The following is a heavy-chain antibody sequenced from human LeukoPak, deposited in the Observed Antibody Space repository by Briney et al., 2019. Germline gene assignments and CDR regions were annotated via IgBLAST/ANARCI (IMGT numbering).Heavy chain of an antibody. CDR1: GGSISSGDYY. J-gene: IGHJ6*03. CDR3: ARSFAAGRYYYYYYMDV. D-gene: IGHD2-15*01. CDR2: IYTSGST. V-gene: IGHV4-30-4*08. Sequence: PSETLSLTCTVSGGSISSGDYYWSWIRQPPGKGLEWIGYIYTSGSTNYNPSLKSRVTISVDTSKNQFSLKLSSVTAADTAVYYCARSFAAGRYYYYYYMDVWGKGTTVTVSS.